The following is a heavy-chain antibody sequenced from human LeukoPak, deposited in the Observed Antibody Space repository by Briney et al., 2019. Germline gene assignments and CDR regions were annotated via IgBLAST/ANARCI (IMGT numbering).Heavy chain of an antibody. CDR1: GFTFSSHW. D-gene: IGHD4-17*01. V-gene: IGHV3-74*01. Sequence: GGSLRLSCAASGFTFSSHWMHWVRQAPGKGLVWVSRINSDGSSISYADSVKGRFTISRDNAKNTLYLQMNSLRAEDTAVYYCARSYGPRYYFDYWGQGTLVTVSS. CDR2: INSDGSSI. J-gene: IGHJ4*02. CDR3: ARSYGPRYYFDY.